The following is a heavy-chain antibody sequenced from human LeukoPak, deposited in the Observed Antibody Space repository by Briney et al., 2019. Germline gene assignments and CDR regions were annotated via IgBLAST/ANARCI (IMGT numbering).Heavy chain of an antibody. CDR2: FDPEDGET. J-gene: IGHJ4*02. CDR1: GYTLTELS. Sequence: GASVKVSCKVSGYTLTELSMHWVRQAPGKGLEWMGGFDPEDGETIYAQKFQGRVTMTEDTSTDTAYMELSSLRSEDTAVYYCATGGDRRSFFDYWGQGTLVTVSS. D-gene: IGHD3-16*01. CDR3: ATGGDRRSFFDY. V-gene: IGHV1-24*01.